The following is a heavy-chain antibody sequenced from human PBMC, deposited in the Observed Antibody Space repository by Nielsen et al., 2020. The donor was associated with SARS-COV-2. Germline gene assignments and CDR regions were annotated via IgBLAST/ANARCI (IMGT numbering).Heavy chain of an antibody. CDR2: IYYSGST. D-gene: IGHD3-9*01. J-gene: IGHJ6*02. CDR3: ARDHSLYDILTGGDYGMDV. CDR1: GGSISSGGYY. Sequence: SETLSLTCTVSGGSISSGGYYWSWIRQHPGKGLEWIGYIYYSGSTYYNPSLKSRVTISVDTSKNQFSLKLSSVTAADTAVYYCARDHSLYDILTGGDYGMDVWGQGTTVTVSS. V-gene: IGHV4-31*03.